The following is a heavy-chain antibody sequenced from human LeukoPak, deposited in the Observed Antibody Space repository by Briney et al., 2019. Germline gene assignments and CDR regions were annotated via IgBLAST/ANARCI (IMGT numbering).Heavy chain of an antibody. CDR1: GFTFDDYA. Sequence: GGSLRLSCAASGFTFDDYAMHWVRQAPGKGLEWVSGISWNSGSIGYADSVKGRFTISRDNAKNSLYLQMNSLRAEGTAVYYCARDRVGADYWGQGTLVTVSS. D-gene: IGHD1-26*01. CDR2: ISWNSGSI. V-gene: IGHV3-9*01. CDR3: ARDRVGADY. J-gene: IGHJ4*02.